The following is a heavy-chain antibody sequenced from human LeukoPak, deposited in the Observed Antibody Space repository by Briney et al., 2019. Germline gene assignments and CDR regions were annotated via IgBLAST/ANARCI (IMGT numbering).Heavy chain of an antibody. CDR2: INPNSGVT. Sequence: ASVKVSCKASGHTFTGYYMHWVRQAPGQGLEWLGWINPNSGVTNYAQRFQGRITMTRDTSITTVYMELSSLTSDDTAVYYCGSGQWLVGVFYWGQGTLVTVSS. D-gene: IGHD6-19*01. J-gene: IGHJ4*02. V-gene: IGHV1-2*02. CDR3: GSGQWLVGVFY. CDR1: GHTFTGYY.